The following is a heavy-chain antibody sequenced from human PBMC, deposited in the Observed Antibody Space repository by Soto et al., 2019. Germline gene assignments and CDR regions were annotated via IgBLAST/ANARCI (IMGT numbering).Heavy chain of an antibody. CDR2: IYPGDSDT. D-gene: IGHD1-26*01. J-gene: IGHJ4*01. CDR3: ARLGGIVDTGTWVQ. CDR1: GYRFSTYW. Sequence: GESLKISCKASGYRFSTYWIGWGRQRPGKGPEWMAIIYPGDSDTRENPSFQGQVTISADKSSNTVHLQWRSLKASDTATYYCARLGGIVDTGTWVQWGQGTPVTVSS. V-gene: IGHV5-51*01.